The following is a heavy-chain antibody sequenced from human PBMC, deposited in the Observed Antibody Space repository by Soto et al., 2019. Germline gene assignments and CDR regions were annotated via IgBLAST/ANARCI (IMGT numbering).Heavy chain of an antibody. D-gene: IGHD2-15*01. V-gene: IGHV4-59*01. J-gene: IGHJ5*02. Sequence: SETLSLTCTVSGGSISSYYWSRIRQPPGKGLEWIGYIYYSGSTNYNPSLKSRVTISVDTSKNQFSLKLSSVTAADTAVYYCARGGGSYWFDPWGQGTLVTVSS. CDR3: ARGGGSYWFDP. CDR2: IYYSGST. CDR1: GGSISSYY.